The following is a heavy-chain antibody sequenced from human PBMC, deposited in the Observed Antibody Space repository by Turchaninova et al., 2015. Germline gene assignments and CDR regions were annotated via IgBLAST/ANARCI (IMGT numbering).Heavy chain of an antibody. Sequence: EVQLVESGGDLVQPGGPMGLSCAASGFTFNNYWGQGVRQSPWKGLVWVSRSNSDGSSTSYADSVKGRFTISRNNAKSTVYLQMNSLRDEDTAVYYCARYDSSWHAVDYWGQGSLVTVSS. CDR1: GFTFNNYW. J-gene: IGHJ4*02. D-gene: IGHD6-13*01. V-gene: IGHV3-74*01. CDR3: ARYDSSWHAVDY. CDR2: SNSDGSST.